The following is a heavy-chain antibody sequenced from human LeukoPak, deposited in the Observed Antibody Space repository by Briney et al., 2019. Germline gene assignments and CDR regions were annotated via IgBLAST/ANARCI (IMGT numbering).Heavy chain of an antibody. D-gene: IGHD6-13*01. CDR1: GGSFSGYY. J-gene: IGHJ6*03. V-gene: IGHV4-34*01. CDR2: INHSGST. Sequence: PSETLSLTCAVYGGSFSGYYWSWIRQPPGKGLEWIGEINHSGSTNYNPSLKSRVTISVDTSKNQFSLKLSSVTAADTAVYYCARPNSKYYYYYMDVWGKGTTVTVSS. CDR3: ARPNSKYYYYYMDV.